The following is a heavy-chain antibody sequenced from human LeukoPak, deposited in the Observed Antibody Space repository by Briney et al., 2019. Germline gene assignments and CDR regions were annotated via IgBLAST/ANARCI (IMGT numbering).Heavy chain of an antibody. CDR2: IIPIFGTA. D-gene: IGHD3-10*01. J-gene: IGHJ4*02. V-gene: IGHV1-69*05. CDR1: GGTFSSYA. CDR3: ARDRPGAFDY. Sequence: GASVKVSCKASGGTFSSYAVSWVRQAPGQGLEWMGGIIPIFGTANYAQKFQGRVTITTDESTSTAYMELSSLRSEDTAVYYCARDRPGAFDYWGQGTLVTVSS.